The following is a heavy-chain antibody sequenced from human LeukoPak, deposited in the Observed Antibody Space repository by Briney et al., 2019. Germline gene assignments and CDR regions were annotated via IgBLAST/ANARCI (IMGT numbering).Heavy chain of an antibody. J-gene: IGHJ4*02. CDR1: GDSISSSGYY. CDR3: ARALTGRARTFDY. V-gene: IGHV4-39*01. D-gene: IGHD3-9*01. CDR2: IFYGGNT. Sequence: SETLSLTCTVSGDSISSSGYYWGWIRQPPGRGLEWIGSIFYGGNTYYNPSLKSRATISVDTSKNQFSLRLSSVTAADTAVYYCARALTGRARTFDYWGQGTLVTVSS.